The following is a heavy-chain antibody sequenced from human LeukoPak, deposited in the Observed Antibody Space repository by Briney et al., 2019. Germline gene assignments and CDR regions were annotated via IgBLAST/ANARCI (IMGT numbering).Heavy chain of an antibody. V-gene: IGHV1-8*02. Sequence: ASVKVSCKASGYTFTGYYMHWVRQAPGQGLEWMGWINPNSGNTGYAQKFQGRVTMARDTSISTAYMELSSLRSEDTAVYYCARTCTSTSCDDFNYWGQGTLVTVSS. J-gene: IGHJ4*02. D-gene: IGHD2-2*01. CDR3: ARTCTSTSCDDFNY. CDR2: INPNSGNT. CDR1: GYTFTGYY.